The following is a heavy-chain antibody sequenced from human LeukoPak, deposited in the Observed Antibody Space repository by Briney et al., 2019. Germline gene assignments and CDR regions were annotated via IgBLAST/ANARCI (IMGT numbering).Heavy chain of an antibody. J-gene: IGHJ3*01. CDR2: ISPLFGPA. CDR1: GGTFSGTR. CDR3: ARGGAFDV. Sequence: SVKVSCKLSGGTFSGTRINWVRHAPGQGLEWMGGISPLFGPAHYAQNFQGRVTITPDASTNKVYMEMSSLRSEDTAFYYCARGGAFDVWGHGTLVTVS. V-gene: IGHV1-69*13.